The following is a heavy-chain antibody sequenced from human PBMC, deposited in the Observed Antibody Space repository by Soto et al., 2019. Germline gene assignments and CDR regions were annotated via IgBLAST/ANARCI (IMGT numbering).Heavy chain of an antibody. J-gene: IGHJ4*02. Sequence: SETLSLTCTVSGGSISSGGYYWSWIRQHPGKGLEWIGYIYYSGSTYYNPSLKSRVTISVDTSKNQFSLELSSVTAADTAVYYCARGMYYYDSSGYYPFDYWGQGTLVTVSS. V-gene: IGHV4-31*03. D-gene: IGHD3-22*01. CDR3: ARGMYYYDSSGYYPFDY. CDR1: GGSISSGGYY. CDR2: IYYSGST.